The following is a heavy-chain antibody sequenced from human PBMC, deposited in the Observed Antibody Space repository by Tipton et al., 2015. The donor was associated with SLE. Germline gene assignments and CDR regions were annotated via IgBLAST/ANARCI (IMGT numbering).Heavy chain of an antibody. D-gene: IGHD3-3*01. Sequence: TLSLTCIVSGGSITTRSYYWSWIRQPPGKGLEWIGEINHSGSTNYNPSLKSRVTISVDTSKNQFSLKLSSVTAADTAVYYCARGAALLRFLEWLFRDYFDYWGQGTLVTVSS. CDR2: INHSGST. CDR1: GGSITTRSYY. V-gene: IGHV4-39*07. CDR3: ARGAALLRFLEWLFRDYFDY. J-gene: IGHJ4*02.